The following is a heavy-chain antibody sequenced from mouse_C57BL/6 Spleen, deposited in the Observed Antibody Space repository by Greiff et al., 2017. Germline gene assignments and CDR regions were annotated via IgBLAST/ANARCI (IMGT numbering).Heavy chain of an antibody. Sequence: VQLQQPGAELVRPGSSVKLSCKASGYTFTSYWMHWVKQRPIQGLEWIGNIDPSDSETHYNQKFKDKATLTVDKSSSTAYMQLSSLTSEDSAVYYCAAGLTTVVDRFAYWGQGTLVTVSA. D-gene: IGHD1-1*01. V-gene: IGHV1-52*01. CDR3: AAGLTTVVDRFAY. CDR2: IDPSDSET. CDR1: GYTFTSYW. J-gene: IGHJ3*01.